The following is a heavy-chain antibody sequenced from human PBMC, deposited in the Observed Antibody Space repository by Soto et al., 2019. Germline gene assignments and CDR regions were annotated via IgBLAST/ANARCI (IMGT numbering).Heavy chain of an antibody. CDR3: ARVVAAAGSFDY. CDR2: IYYSGST. J-gene: IGHJ4*02. D-gene: IGHD6-13*01. CDR1: GGSISSGGYY. Sequence: TLSLTCTVSGGSISSGGYYWSWIRQHPGKGLEWIGYIYYSGSTYYNPSLKSRVTISVDTSKNQFSLKLSSVTAADTAVYYCARVVAAAGSFDYWGQGTLVTVSS. V-gene: IGHV4-31*03.